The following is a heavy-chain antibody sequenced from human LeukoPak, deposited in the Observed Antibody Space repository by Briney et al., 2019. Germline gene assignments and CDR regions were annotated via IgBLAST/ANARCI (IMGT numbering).Heavy chain of an antibody. D-gene: IGHD6-19*01. V-gene: IGHV3-7*01. Sequence: HSGGSLRLSCAASGFTFSGYWMSWVRQAPGKGLEWVANIKQDGNEKHYVDSVKGRFTISRDNAKNSLYLQMNSLRAEDTAVYYCARDQRSVAVTGHDLWGQGTLVTVSS. CDR3: ARDQRSVAVTGHDL. CDR1: GFTFSGYW. J-gene: IGHJ5*02. CDR2: IKQDGNEK.